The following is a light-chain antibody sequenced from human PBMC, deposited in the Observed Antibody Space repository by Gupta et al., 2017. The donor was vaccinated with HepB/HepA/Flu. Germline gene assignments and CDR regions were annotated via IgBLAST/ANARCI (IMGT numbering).Light chain of an antibody. CDR3: QQENSYPCT. CDR2: KAS. Sequence: DIQMTQSPSTLSASVGDRVTITCRASQSINNWLAWYQQKPGKAPKLLIYKASSLESGVPSSFSGSGSGTEFTLTISSLQPDDFATSYCQQENSYPCTFDQRTKMEIK. J-gene: IGKJ2*02. V-gene: IGKV1-5*03. CDR1: QSINNW.